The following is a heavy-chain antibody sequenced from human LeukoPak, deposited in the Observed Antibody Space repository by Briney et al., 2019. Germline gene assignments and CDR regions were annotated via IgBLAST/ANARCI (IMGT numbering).Heavy chain of an antibody. CDR2: IYPGDSDT. J-gene: IGHJ6*02. CDR3: AASVTSWYYYYGMDV. Sequence: GESLKISCKGSGYSFTSYWIGWVRQMPGKGLEWMGIIYPGDSDTRYSPSFQGQVTISADKSISTAYLQWSSLKASDTAMYYCAASVTSWYYYYGMDVWGQGTMVTVSS. V-gene: IGHV5-51*01. D-gene: IGHD4-11*01. CDR1: GYSFTSYW.